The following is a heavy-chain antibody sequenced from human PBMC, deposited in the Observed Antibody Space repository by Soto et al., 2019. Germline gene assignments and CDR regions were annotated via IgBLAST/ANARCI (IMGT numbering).Heavy chain of an antibody. V-gene: IGHV1-69*01. CDR1: GNTFKNSV. CDR2: TIPLFGTT. CDR3: VAELDFGKLSVV. Sequence: QVQLVQSGVEVKKPGSSVRVSCKASGNTFKNSVISWVRQAPGQGLEWMGGTIPLFGTTDYAQKLQGRLTITTDESTTTAYMEASRLTSEDTAVYYCVAELDFGKLSVVWGQGTTVIVSS. D-gene: IGHD3-10*01. J-gene: IGHJ6*02.